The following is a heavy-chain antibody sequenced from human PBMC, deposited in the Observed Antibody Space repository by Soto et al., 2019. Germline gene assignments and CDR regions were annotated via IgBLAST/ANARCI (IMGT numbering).Heavy chain of an antibody. D-gene: IGHD3-3*01. V-gene: IGHV4-31*03. Sequence: QVQLQESGPGLVKPSQTLSLTCTVSGGSISSGGYYWSWIRQHPGKGLEYIGYIYYSGSTYYNPSLKSRVAISVDTSTNQFSLQLTSVTAADTAVYYCAAEVGFGPLFDYWGQGTLVTVSS. CDR1: GGSISSGGYY. J-gene: IGHJ4*02. CDR3: AAEVGFGPLFDY. CDR2: IYYSGST.